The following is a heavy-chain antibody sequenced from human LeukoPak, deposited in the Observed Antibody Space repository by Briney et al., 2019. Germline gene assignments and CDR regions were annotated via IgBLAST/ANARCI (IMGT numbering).Heavy chain of an antibody. D-gene: IGHD3-16*01. V-gene: IGHV3-30*18. CDR1: GFSFSHYG. Sequence: GGSLRLSCVTSGFSFSHYGMHWVRQAPGKGLEWVAVISSDGHLIYYGGSVKGRFTISRDDSKVYLQMNNLRPDDTAVYYCAKEGEGDGGFFDYWGREPWSPSPQ. CDR3: AKEGEGDGGFFDY. CDR2: ISSDGHLI. J-gene: IGHJ4*02.